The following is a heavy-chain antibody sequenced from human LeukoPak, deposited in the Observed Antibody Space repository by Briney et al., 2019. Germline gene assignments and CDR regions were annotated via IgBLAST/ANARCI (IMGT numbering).Heavy chain of an antibody. Sequence: SETLSLTCTVSGGSISSSSYYWGWIRQPPGKGLEWIGSVYYSGSTYYNPSLKSRVTISVDTSKNQFSLKLSSVTAADTAVYYCARVYYDFWKNYFDYWGQGTLVTVSS. J-gene: IGHJ4*02. V-gene: IGHV4-39*01. CDR1: GGSISSSSYY. D-gene: IGHD3-3*01. CDR2: VYYSGST. CDR3: ARVYYDFWKNYFDY.